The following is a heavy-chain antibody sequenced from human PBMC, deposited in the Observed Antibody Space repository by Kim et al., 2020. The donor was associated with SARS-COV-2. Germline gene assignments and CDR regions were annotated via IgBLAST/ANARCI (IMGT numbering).Heavy chain of an antibody. J-gene: IGHJ6*02. Sequence: GGSLRLSCAASGLNFDNSAMNWVRQTPGKGLEWVAVISYDGRNTYYADSVKGRFTNSRDNAKSTLYLEIKSLRVEDTALYYCARGNYYESMSLSDYYNGMDVWGQGTTVTVSS. V-gene: IGHV3-30-3*01. D-gene: IGHD3-22*01. CDR1: GLNFDNSA. CDR3: ARGNYYESMSLSDYYNGMDV. CDR2: ISYDGRNT.